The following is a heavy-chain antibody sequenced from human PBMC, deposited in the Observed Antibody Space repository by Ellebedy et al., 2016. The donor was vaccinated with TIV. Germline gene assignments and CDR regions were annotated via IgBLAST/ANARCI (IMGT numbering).Heavy chain of an antibody. CDR2: ISGGGVST. V-gene: IGHV3-23*01. CDR1: GFTFSSYA. D-gene: IGHD6-19*01. J-gene: IGHJ4*02. CDR3: AKCLRSSGWCAVDY. Sequence: GGSLRLSXAASGFTFSSYAMTWVRQAPGKGLEWVSGISGGGVSTYYADSVKGRVTISRDNSKNTLYVHMNSVRAEDTAVYFCAKCLRSSGWCAVDYWGQGTLVTVSS.